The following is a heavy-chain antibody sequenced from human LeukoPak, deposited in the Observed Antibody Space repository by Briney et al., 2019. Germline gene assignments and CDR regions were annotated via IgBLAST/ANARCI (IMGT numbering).Heavy chain of an antibody. J-gene: IGHJ4*02. CDR2: INIDGSST. V-gene: IGHV3-74*01. CDR1: GFTFSSYW. CDR3: ARDRQYNWNYGSY. Sequence: PGGSLRLSCAASGFTFSSYWMHWVRQAPGKGLVWVSRINIDGSSTNYADSVKGRFTISRDNSKNTLYLQMNSLRAEDTAVYYCARDRQYNWNYGSYWGQGTLVTVSS. D-gene: IGHD1-7*01.